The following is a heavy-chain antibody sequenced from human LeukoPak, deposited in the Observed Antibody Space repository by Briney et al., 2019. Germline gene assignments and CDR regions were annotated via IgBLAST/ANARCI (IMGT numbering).Heavy chain of an antibody. CDR3: ARVFPPNWFDP. CDR2: IYSGGGA. V-gene: IGHV3-66*01. Sequence: GGSLRLSCAASGFTVTSNYMSWVRQAPGKGLEWVSIIYSGGGAYYADSVKGRFTISRDNSRNTLFLQMNSLRADDTAMYYCARVFPPNWFDPWGQGTLVTVSS. D-gene: IGHD3-10*02. J-gene: IGHJ5*02. CDR1: GFTVTSNY.